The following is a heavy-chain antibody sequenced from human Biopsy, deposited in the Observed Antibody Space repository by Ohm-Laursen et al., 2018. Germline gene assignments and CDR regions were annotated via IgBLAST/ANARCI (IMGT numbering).Heavy chain of an antibody. CDR3: ARAKLEPVYYYYGMDV. CDR1: GYTFTSYG. CDR2: INTENGNT. V-gene: IGHV1-18*01. J-gene: IGHJ6*02. Sequence: GASVNVSCKASGYTFTSYGISWGRQAPGQGLEWMGWINTENGNTIYAQNLQGRVTMTADTSTSTAYMEVTSLGSDDTAVYYCARAKLEPVYYYYGMDVWGQGTTVTVSS. D-gene: IGHD1-1*01.